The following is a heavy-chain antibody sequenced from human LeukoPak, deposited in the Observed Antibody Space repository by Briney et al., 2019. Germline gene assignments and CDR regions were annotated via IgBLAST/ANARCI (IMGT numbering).Heavy chain of an antibody. V-gene: IGHV1-69*13. CDR1: GGTFSSYA. J-gene: IGHJ6*03. CDR2: IIPIFGTA. D-gene: IGHD3-10*01. CDR3: AIMPSYGSGSYSPYYYYYMDV. Sequence: ASVKVSCKASGGTFSSYAISWVRQAPGQGLEWMGGIIPIFGTANYAQKFQGRVTITADESTSTAYMELSSLRSEDTAVYYCAIMPSYGSGSYSPYYYYYMDVWGKGTTVTISS.